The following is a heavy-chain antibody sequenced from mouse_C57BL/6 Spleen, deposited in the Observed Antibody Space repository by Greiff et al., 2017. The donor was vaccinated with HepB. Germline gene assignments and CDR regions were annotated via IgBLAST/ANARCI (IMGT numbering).Heavy chain of an antibody. CDR1: GYTFTSYW. D-gene: IGHD2-1*01. Sequence: QVQLQQPGAELVMPGASVKLSCKASGYTFTSYWMHWVKQRPGQGLEWIGEIDPSDSYTNYNQKFKGKSTLTVDKSSSTAYMQLSSLTSEDSAVYYCARWDGNYPFAYWGQVTLVTVSA. V-gene: IGHV1-69*01. CDR3: ARWDGNYPFAY. J-gene: IGHJ3*01. CDR2: IDPSDSYT.